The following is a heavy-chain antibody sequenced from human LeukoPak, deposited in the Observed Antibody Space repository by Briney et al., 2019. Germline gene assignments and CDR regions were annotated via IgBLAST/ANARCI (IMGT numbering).Heavy chain of an antibody. D-gene: IGHD3-9*01. CDR1: GFSLSTSGMC. CDR2: IDWDDDK. J-gene: IGHJ3*02. Sequence: ESGPALVKPTQTLTLTCTFSGFSLSTSGMCVSWIRQPPGKALEWLARIDWDDDKYYSTSLKTRLTISKDTSKNQVVLTMTNRDPVDTATYYCARMTILTAAFDIWGQGTMVTVSS. CDR3: ARMTILTAAFDI. V-gene: IGHV2-70*11.